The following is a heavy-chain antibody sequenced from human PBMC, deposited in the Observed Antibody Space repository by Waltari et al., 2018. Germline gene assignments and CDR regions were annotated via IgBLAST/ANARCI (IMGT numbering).Heavy chain of an antibody. D-gene: IGHD6-19*01. CDR3: ARGGGWSAFDI. CDR2: IKQDGSEK. CDR1: GFTFSSYW. Sequence: EVQLVESGGGLVQPGGSLRLSCAASGFTFSSYWMSWVRQAPGKGLEWVANIKQDGSEKYYGDSGKGRFTISRDNAKNSLYLQMNSLRAEDTAVYYCARGGGWSAFDIWGQGTMVTVSS. V-gene: IGHV3-7*01. J-gene: IGHJ3*02.